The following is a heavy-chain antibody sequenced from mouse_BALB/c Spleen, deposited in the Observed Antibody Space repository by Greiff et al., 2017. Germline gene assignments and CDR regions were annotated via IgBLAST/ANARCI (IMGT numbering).Heavy chain of an antibody. Sequence: VQLQQPGAELVMPGASVKMSCKASGYTFTDYWMHWVKQRPGQGLEWIGAIDTSDSYTSYNQKFKGKATLTVDESSSTAYMQLSSLTSEDSAVYYCAREDYGNYDWFAYWGQGTLVTVSA. CDR2: IDTSDSYT. J-gene: IGHJ3*01. CDR3: AREDYGNYDWFAY. D-gene: IGHD2-1*01. V-gene: IGHV1-69*01. CDR1: GYTFTDYW.